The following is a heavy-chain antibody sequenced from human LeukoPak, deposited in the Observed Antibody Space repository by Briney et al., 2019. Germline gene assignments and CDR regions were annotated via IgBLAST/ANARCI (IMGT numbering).Heavy chain of an antibody. CDR1: GYTFTSYD. CDR2: MNPNSGNT. Sequence: ASVTVSCKASGYTFTSYDINWVRQATGQGLEWMGWMNPNSGNTGYAQKFQGRVTITRNTSISTAYMELSSLRSEDTAVYYCARGAYSSSFLVYYYYYMDVWGKGTTVTVSS. J-gene: IGHJ6*03. D-gene: IGHD6-6*01. V-gene: IGHV1-8*03. CDR3: ARGAYSSSFLVYYYYYMDV.